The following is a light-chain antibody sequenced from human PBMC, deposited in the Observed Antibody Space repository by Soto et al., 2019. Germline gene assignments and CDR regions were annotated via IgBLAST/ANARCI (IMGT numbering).Light chain of an antibody. V-gene: IGKV3-15*01. Sequence: DIVMTRSPATLSVAPGASVTFSCRASQGVSRKLAWYQHKPGQAPRLLISGASTGATGIPARFSGSGSGTEFTLTISSLQPDDFATYYCQQYDSYSGTFGQGTKVDIK. J-gene: IGKJ1*01. CDR3: QQYDSYSGT. CDR2: GAS. CDR1: QGVSRK.